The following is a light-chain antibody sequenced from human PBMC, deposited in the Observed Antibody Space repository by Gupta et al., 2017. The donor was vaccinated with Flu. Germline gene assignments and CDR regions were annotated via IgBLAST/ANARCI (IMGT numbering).Light chain of an antibody. CDR1: QNLLFSCNNKNY. Sequence: DIVMTQSPASLVVSLGERATINCKSSQNLLFSCNNKNYLAWYQQKPGQPPKLLIYCASTRESGVPDRFSGSGSETDFTLTISSLQAADVAVYYCQQYYNTPWTFGQGTKVEIK. V-gene: IGKV4-1*01. J-gene: IGKJ1*01. CDR2: CAS. CDR3: QQYYNTPWT.